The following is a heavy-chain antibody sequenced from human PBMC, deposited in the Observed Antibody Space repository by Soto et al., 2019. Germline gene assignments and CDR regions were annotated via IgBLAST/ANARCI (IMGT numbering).Heavy chain of an antibody. CDR1: GYSLTSYG. J-gene: IGHJ5*02. CDR2: ISSNNGDT. V-gene: IGHV1-18*01. CDR3: ARKYRSSYWFDP. D-gene: IGHD6-6*01. Sequence: QFQLVQSGAEVKKPGASVKVSCKASGYSLTSYGISWVRQAPGQGLEWMGWISSNNGDTNYAQQLQGRVSMTTDTSTRTAYMELRSLRSDDTAVYYCARKYRSSYWFDPWGQGTLVTVSS.